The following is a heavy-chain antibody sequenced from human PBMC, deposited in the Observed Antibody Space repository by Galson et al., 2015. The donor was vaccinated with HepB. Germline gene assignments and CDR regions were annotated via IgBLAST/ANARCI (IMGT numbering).Heavy chain of an antibody. CDR3: AKDGGYYGSGSYPPHYYYDY. D-gene: IGHD3-10*01. CDR2: IRYDGSNK. V-gene: IGHV3-30*02. J-gene: IGHJ4*02. Sequence: SLRLSCAASGFTFSSYGMHWVRQAPGKGLEWVAFIRYDGSNKYYADSVKGRFTISRDNSKNTLYLQMNSLRAEDTAVYYCAKDGGYYGSGSYPPHYYYDYWGQGTLVTVSS. CDR1: GFTFSSYG.